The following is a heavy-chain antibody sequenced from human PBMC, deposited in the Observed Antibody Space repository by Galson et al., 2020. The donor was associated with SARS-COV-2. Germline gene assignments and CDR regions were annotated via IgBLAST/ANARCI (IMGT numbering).Heavy chain of an antibody. V-gene: IGHV3-21*01. CDR2: ISGSSTYI. D-gene: IGHD3-22*01. Sequence: GGSLRLSCAASGFAFSLYTMNWVRQAPGKGLEWVSSISGSSTYIYYADSLKGRFTISRDNAKNSLFLQMSSLRAEDTAVYYCARVLGGYYDSSGYLIGHWGQGTLVTVSS. CDR3: ARVLGGYYDSSGYLIGH. CDR1: GFAFSLYT. J-gene: IGHJ5*02.